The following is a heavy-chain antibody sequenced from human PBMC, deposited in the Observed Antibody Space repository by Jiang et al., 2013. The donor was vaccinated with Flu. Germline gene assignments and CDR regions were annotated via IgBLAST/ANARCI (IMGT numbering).Heavy chain of an antibody. D-gene: IGHD6-19*01. V-gene: IGHV5-10-1*01. Sequence: GAEVKKPGESLRISCKGSGYSFTSYWISWVRQMPGKGLEWMGRIDPSDSYTNYSPSFQGRVTISADKSISTAYLQWSSLKASDTAMYYCARLQVAGTGVPTYYYYMDVWGKGPRSPSP. CDR1: GYSFTSYW. CDR2: IDPSDSYT. CDR3: ARLQVAGTGVPTYYYYMDV. J-gene: IGHJ6*03.